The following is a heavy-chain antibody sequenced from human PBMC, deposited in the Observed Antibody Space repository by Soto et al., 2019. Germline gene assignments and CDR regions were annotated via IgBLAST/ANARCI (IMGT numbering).Heavy chain of an antibody. D-gene: IGHD3-22*01. V-gene: IGHV4-30-4*01. CDR1: GGSISSGDYY. J-gene: IGHJ3*02. CDR3: ARGLDDSRGGDAFDI. CDR2: IYYSGST. Sequence: QVQLQESGPGLVKPSQTLSLTCTVSGGSISSGDYYWSWIRQPPGKALEWIGYIYYSGSTYYNPSLKSRVTISVDTSKNQFSLKLSSVTAADTAVYYCARGLDDSRGGDAFDIWGQGTMVTVSS.